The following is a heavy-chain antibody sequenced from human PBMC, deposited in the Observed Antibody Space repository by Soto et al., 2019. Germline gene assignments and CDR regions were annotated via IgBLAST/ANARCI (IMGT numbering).Heavy chain of an antibody. D-gene: IGHD3-10*01. CDR2: IYWDDDK. V-gene: IGHV2-5*02. Sequence: QITLKESGPPLVKPTQTLTLTCTFSGFSLSTSGVGVGWIRQPPGKALEWLALIYWDDDKRYSPSLKSRLTITQDTSXXQXVRXMTNMDPVDTATYYCAHRPELLWFGELHGPDWFDPWGQGTLVTVSS. CDR1: GFSLSTSGVG. J-gene: IGHJ5*02. CDR3: AHRPELLWFGELHGPDWFDP.